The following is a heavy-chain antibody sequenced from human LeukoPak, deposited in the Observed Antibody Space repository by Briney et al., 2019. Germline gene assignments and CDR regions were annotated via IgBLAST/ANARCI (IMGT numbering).Heavy chain of an antibody. D-gene: IGHD3-3*01. J-gene: IGHJ4*02. Sequence: ASVKVSCKASGYTFTNYYMHWVRQAPGQGLEWMGVINPSGGSTSYAQKFQGRVTMTRDTSTSTVYMELSSLRSEDTAVYFCARVWSGYPSFDYWGQGILVTVSS. CDR3: ARVWSGYPSFDY. V-gene: IGHV1-46*01. CDR2: INPSGGST. CDR1: GYTFTNYY.